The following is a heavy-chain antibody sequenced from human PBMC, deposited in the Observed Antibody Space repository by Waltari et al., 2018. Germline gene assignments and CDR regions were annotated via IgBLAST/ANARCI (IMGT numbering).Heavy chain of an antibody. J-gene: IGHJ3*01. V-gene: IGHV4-59*01. CDR2: IYYSGST. CDR1: GGSIRSNY. Sequence: QVQLQESGPGLVKPSETLSLNCTVSGGSIRSNYWSWIRQPPGKGLAWIGYIYYSGSTNYNPSLKSRVTLSINTSKNQFSLKLTSVTAADTAVYYCASLGRYTWNYYAFDVWGQGTKVTVSS. D-gene: IGHD1-7*01. CDR3: ASLGRYTWNYYAFDV.